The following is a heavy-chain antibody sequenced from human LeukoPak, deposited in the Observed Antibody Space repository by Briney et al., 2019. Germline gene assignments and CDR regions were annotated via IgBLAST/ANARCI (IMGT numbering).Heavy chain of an antibody. CDR1: GYTFTSYW. D-gene: IGHD6-6*01. CDR3: ARGESIPARAAEEIDF. V-gene: IGHV5-10-1*01. Sequence: GESLKISCKGSGYTFTSYWISWVRQMPGKGLEWMGKIDPSDSYTNYSPSFQGHVTISADKSISTAYLQWSSLKASDTAMYYCARGESIPARAAEEIDFWGQGTLVTVSS. J-gene: IGHJ4*02. CDR2: IDPSDSYT.